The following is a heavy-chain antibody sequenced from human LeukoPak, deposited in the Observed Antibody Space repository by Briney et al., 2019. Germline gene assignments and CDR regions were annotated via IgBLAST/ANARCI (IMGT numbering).Heavy chain of an antibody. CDR3: ARDGHGIAAAARTDYYFDY. V-gene: IGHV3-30-3*01. CDR2: ISYDGSNK. D-gene: IGHD6-13*01. J-gene: IGHJ4*02. CDR1: GFTFSSYA. Sequence: PGGSLRLSCAASGFTFSSYAMHWVRQAPGKGLEWVAVISYDGSNKYYADSVKGRFTISRDNSKNTLYLQMNSLRAEDTAVYYCARDGHGIAAAARTDYYFDYWGRGTLVTVSS.